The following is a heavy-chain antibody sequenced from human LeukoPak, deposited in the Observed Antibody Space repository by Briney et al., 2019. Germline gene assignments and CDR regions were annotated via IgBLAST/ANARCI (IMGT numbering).Heavy chain of an antibody. V-gene: IGHV1-18*01. CDR1: GYTFTSYA. J-gene: IGHJ1*01. Sequence: GASVKVSCKASGYTFTSYAMHWVRQAPGQGLEWMGWIGPYTGKTNYAQKFQSRVTVTTDTSTTTAYMELRSLRSDDTAVYYCASCHCTNGVCYGECEYFQEWGQGTLVTVSS. CDR3: ASCHCTNGVCYGECEYFQE. D-gene: IGHD2-8*01. CDR2: IGPYTGKT.